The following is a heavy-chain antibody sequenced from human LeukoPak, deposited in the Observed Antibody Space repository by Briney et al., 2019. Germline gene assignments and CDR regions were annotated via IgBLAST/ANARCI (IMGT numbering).Heavy chain of an antibody. CDR2: ISGSGGST. D-gene: IGHD3-10*01. V-gene: IGHV3-23*01. CDR3: AKLYGSGSYYSEYYFDY. Sequence: PGGSLRLSCAASGFTFSSYAMSWVRQALGKGLEWVSAISGSGGSTYYADSVKGRFTISRDNSKNTLYLQMNSLRAEDTAVYYCAKLYGSGSYYSEYYFDYWGQGTLVTVSS. CDR1: GFTFSSYA. J-gene: IGHJ4*02.